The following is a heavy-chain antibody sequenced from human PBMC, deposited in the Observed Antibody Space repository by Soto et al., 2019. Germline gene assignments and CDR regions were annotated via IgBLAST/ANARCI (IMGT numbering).Heavy chain of an antibody. CDR1: GGSISSSSYY. V-gene: IGHV4-39*01. Sequence: SETLSLTCTVSGGSISSSSYYWGWIRQPPGKGLEWIGSIYYSGSTYYNPSLKSRVTISVDTSKNQFSLKLSSVTAADTAVYYCARMGYDFWSGYYDFDYWGQGTLVTVSS. D-gene: IGHD3-3*01. J-gene: IGHJ4*02. CDR3: ARMGYDFWSGYYDFDY. CDR2: IYYSGST.